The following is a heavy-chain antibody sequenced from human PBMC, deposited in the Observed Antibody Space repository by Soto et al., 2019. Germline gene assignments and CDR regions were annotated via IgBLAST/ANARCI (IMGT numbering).Heavy chain of an antibody. D-gene: IGHD6-13*01. J-gene: IGHJ6*02. CDR1: GGTFSSYA. CDR2: IIPIFGTA. V-gene: IGHV1-69*01. CDR3: ARHTPKKYSSSWRYYYYYGMAV. Sequence: QVQLVQSGAEVKKPGSSVKVSCKASGGTFSSYAISWVRQAPGQGLEWMGGIIPIFGTANYAQKFQGRVTITAAESTSTAYMERSSRRSEDTAVYYCARHTPKKYSSSWRYYYYYGMAVWGQGTTVTVSS.